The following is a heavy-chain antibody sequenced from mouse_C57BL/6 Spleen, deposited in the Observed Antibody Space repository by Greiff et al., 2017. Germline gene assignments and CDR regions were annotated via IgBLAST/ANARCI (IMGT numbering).Heavy chain of an antibody. J-gene: IGHJ1*03. Sequence: QVQLQQPGAELVKPGASVKLSCKASGYTFTSYWMHWVKQRPGRGLEWIGRIDPSSGGTKYNEKFKSQATLTVDKPSSTAYMQLSSLTSEDSAVYYCARDCIYEGYYWYFDVWGTGTTVTVSS. CDR3: ARDCIYEGYYWYFDV. CDR1: GYTFTSYW. V-gene: IGHV1-72*01. CDR2: IDPSSGGT. D-gene: IGHD2-3*01.